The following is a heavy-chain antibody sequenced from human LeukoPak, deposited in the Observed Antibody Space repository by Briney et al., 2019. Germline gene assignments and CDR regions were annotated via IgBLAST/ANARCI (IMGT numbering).Heavy chain of an antibody. V-gene: IGHV1-18*01. Sequence: ASVKVSCKASGGTFSSYAISWVRQAPGQGLEWMGWISTYNGNTNYAQKLQGRVTMTADTSTSTAYMELRSLRSDDTAVYYCARVTEYCSGGSCRPRGAFDIWGQGTMVTVSS. CDR1: GGTFSSYA. CDR3: ARVTEYCSGGSCRPRGAFDI. D-gene: IGHD2-15*01. CDR2: ISTYNGNT. J-gene: IGHJ3*02.